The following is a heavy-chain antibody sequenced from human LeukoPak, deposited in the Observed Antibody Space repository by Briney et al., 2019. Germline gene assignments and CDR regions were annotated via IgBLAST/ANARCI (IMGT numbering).Heavy chain of an antibody. CDR1: GFTFNYYE. CDR3: ARDYYDSSGYYRFDY. CDR2: ISISGDTI. V-gene: IGHV3-48*03. D-gene: IGHD3-22*01. Sequence: GGSQRLSCAASGFTFNYYEINWVRQAPGEGLEWVSYISISGDTIYYSDSVKGRFTISRDNAKNSLYLQMNSLRAEDTAVYYCARDYYDSSGYYRFDYWGLGALVTVSS. J-gene: IGHJ4*02.